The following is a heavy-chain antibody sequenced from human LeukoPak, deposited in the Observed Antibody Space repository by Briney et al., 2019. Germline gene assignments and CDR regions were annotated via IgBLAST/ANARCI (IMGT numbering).Heavy chain of an antibody. J-gene: IGHJ4*02. CDR1: GYTFSSYG. CDR3: ARDSVDGSGTYYNDSPDY. Sequence: GASVKVSCKASGYTFSSYGISWVRQAPGQGLEWMGRISAYNGNTDYAQNLRGRLIMTTDTSTSTAYMELRSLRSDDTAVYYCARDSVDGSGTYYNDSPDYWGQGTLVTVSS. D-gene: IGHD3-10*01. CDR2: ISAYNGNT. V-gene: IGHV1-18*01.